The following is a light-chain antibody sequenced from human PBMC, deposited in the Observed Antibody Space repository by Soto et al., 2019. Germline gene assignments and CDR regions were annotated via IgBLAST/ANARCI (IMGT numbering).Light chain of an antibody. Sequence: QSVLTQPASVSGSPGQSITLSCTGSSSDVGDYNYVSWYQHHPGKAPKLLIYEVKNRPAGISARFSGSKSGNTASLTISGLQAEDEASYYCSSYTSSSTWVFGGGTKVTVL. CDR3: SSYTSSSTWV. CDR1: SSDVGDYNY. V-gene: IGLV2-14*01. J-gene: IGLJ3*02. CDR2: EVK.